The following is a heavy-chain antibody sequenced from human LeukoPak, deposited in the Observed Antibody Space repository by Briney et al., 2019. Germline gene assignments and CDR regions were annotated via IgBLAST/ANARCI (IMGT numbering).Heavy chain of an antibody. Sequence: PGGSLRLSCAASGFTLRSYAMGWVRQAPGKGLEWVSIIRDNGLITYYADSAKGRFTISRDTSKNTLYLQMNSLRVEDTAMYYCAKDRIRGYSGYDPGNWGQGTLVTVSS. CDR3: AKDRIRGYSGYDPGN. CDR2: IRDNGLIT. V-gene: IGHV3-23*01. D-gene: IGHD5-12*01. J-gene: IGHJ4*02. CDR1: GFTLRSYA.